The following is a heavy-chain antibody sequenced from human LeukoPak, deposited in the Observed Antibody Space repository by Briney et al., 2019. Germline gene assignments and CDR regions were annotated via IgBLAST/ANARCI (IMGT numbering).Heavy chain of an antibody. J-gene: IGHJ2*01. CDR1: GGSISSYY. Sequence: SETLSLTCTVSGGSISSYYWSWIRQPPGKGLEWIGYIYYSGSTNYNPSLKSRVTISVDTSKNQFSLKLSSVTAADTAVYYCAREEVREWLLPGSRYFDLWGRGTLVTVSS. D-gene: IGHD3-3*01. CDR2: IYYSGST. CDR3: AREEVREWLLPGSRYFDL. V-gene: IGHV4-59*01.